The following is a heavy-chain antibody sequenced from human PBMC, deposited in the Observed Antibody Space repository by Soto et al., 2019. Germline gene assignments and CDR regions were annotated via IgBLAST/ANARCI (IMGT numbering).Heavy chain of an antibody. CDR2: VSPYNGNT. CDR1: GYTFTNYG. V-gene: IGHV1-18*01. D-gene: IGHD4-17*01. Sequence: ASVKVSCKASGYTFTNYGFSWVRQAPGQGLEWMGWVSPYNGNTNYAQKFQGRLTMTTDTSTSTAYMEPRSLTSDDTAIYYCARDPHTYGDYGNNWFDPWGQGTLVTVSS. J-gene: IGHJ5*02. CDR3: ARDPHTYGDYGNNWFDP.